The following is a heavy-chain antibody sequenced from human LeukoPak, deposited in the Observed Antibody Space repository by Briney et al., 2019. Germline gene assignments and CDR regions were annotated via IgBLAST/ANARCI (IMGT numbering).Heavy chain of an antibody. Sequence: GGSLRLSCAASGFTFSSYGMHWVRQAPGKGLEWVAFIRYDGSNKYYADSVKGRFTISRDNSKNTLYLQMNSLRAEDTAVYYCAKVWYNSGQRRYYYYYYMDVWGKGTTVTVSS. CDR3: AKVWYNSGQRRYYYYYYMDV. J-gene: IGHJ6*03. V-gene: IGHV3-30*02. CDR1: GFTFSSYG. D-gene: IGHD6-19*01. CDR2: IRYDGSNK.